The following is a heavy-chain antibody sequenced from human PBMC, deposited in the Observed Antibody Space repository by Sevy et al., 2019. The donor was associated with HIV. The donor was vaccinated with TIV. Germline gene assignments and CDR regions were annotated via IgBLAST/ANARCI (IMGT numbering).Heavy chain of an antibody. CDR1: RYSLSEIS. J-gene: IGHJ6*02. V-gene: IGHV1-24*01. CDR2: FDPEDGET. CDR3: ATLDLWSDHPFYGTDV. Sequence: ASVKVSCKVSRYSLSEISMHWVRQAPGKGLEWMGGFDPEDGETIYAQKFQGRVTMTEDTSTDTAYMELGGLTSEDTAVQYCATLDLWSDHPFYGTDVWGQGTTVTVSS. D-gene: IGHD3-3*01.